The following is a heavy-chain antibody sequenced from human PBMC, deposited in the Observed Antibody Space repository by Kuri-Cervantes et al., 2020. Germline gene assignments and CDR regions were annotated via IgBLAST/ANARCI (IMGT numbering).Heavy chain of an antibody. D-gene: IGHD3-10*01. Sequence: GGSLRLSCAASGFTFSSYAMHWVRQAPGKGLEWVAVISYDGSNKYYADSVKGRFTISRDNAKNSLYLQTNSLRAEDTAVYYCARNIRHITMVRGVEADYWGQGTQVTVSS. J-gene: IGHJ4*02. V-gene: IGHV3-30-3*01. CDR2: ISYDGSNK. CDR1: GFTFSSYA. CDR3: ARNIRHITMVRGVEADY.